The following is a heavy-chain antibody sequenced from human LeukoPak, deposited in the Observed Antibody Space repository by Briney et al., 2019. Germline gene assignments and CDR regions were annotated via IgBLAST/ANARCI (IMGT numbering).Heavy chain of an antibody. CDR2: INYSGST. V-gene: IGHV4-59*08. J-gene: IGHJ4*02. CDR3: VRSPTVTTRGDF. Sequence: PSETLSLTCTVSGGSIGRHYWSWIRQPPGKGLVWIGYINYSGSTDYNPSLKSRVAMSVDTSKNQFSLKLNSVTAADTAVYYCVRSPTVTTRGDFWGQGTLVTVSS. D-gene: IGHD4-11*01. CDR1: GGSIGRHY.